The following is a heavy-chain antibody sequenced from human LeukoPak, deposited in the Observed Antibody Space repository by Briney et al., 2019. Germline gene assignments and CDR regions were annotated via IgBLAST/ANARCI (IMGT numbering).Heavy chain of an antibody. V-gene: IGHV4-39*01. Sequence: SETLSLTCSVSAGSISSSSYYWGWIRQAPGKGLEWIGSIYYSGSTYYNPSLKSRVTLSVDTSKNQFSLKLSSVTAADTAVYYCAGSIAARLDYWGQGTLVTVSS. CDR3: AGSIAARLDY. CDR2: IYYSGST. CDR1: AGSISSSSYY. J-gene: IGHJ4*02. D-gene: IGHD6-6*01.